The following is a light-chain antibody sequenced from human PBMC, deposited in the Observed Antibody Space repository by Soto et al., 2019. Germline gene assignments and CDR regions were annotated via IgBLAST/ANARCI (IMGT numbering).Light chain of an antibody. Sequence: QSALTQPASVSGSPGQSITISCTGTSSDVGSYNLVSWYQQHPGKAPKLLIYEGSKRPSGVSNRFSGSKSGNTASLTISGLQAEDEADYYCCSYVGGTSWVFGGGTQLTVL. CDR1: SSDVGSYNL. V-gene: IGLV2-23*01. CDR2: EGS. CDR3: CSYVGGTSWV. J-gene: IGLJ3*02.